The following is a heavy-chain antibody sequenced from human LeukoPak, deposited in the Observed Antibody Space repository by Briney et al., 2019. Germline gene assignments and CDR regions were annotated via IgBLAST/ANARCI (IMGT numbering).Heavy chain of an antibody. D-gene: IGHD3-22*01. Sequence: PGGSLRLSCAASGSTFSSYSMNWVRQAPGKGLEWVSYISSSSSTIYYADSVKGRFTISRDNAKNSLYLQMNSLRAEDTAVYYCVRDPHYYDSSGNTVDYWGQGTLVTVSS. CDR3: VRDPHYYDSSGNTVDY. V-gene: IGHV3-48*04. CDR2: ISSSSSTI. J-gene: IGHJ4*02. CDR1: GSTFSSYS.